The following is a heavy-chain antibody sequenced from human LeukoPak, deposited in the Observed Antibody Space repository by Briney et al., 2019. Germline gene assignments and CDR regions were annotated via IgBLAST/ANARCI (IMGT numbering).Heavy chain of an antibody. Sequence: SETLSLTCTVSGGSISSGSYYWSWIRQPAGKGLEWIGRIYTSGSTNYNPSLKSRATISVDTSKNQFSLKLSSVTAADTAVYYCARAWELLTFDYWGQGTLVTVSS. J-gene: IGHJ4*02. CDR3: ARAWELLTFDY. CDR2: IYTSGST. CDR1: GGSISSGSYY. V-gene: IGHV4-61*02. D-gene: IGHD1-26*01.